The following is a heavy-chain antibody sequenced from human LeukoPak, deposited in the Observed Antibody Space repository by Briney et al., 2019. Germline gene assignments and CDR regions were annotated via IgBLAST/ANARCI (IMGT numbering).Heavy chain of an antibody. Sequence: GASVKVSCKASGYTFTSYYMHWVRQAPGQGLEWMGIINPSGGSTSYAQKFQGRVTMTRDTSTSTVYMELSSLRAEDTAVYYCARAEVLWFGELLSSSLSYYGMDVWGQGTTVTVSS. CDR1: GYTFTSYY. CDR2: INPSGGST. J-gene: IGHJ6*02. V-gene: IGHV1-46*01. CDR3: ARAEVLWFGELLSSSLSYYGMDV. D-gene: IGHD3-10*01.